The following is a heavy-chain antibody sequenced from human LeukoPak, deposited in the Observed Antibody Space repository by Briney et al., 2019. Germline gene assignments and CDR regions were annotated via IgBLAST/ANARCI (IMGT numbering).Heavy chain of an antibody. CDR1: GFTFDDYG. CDR2: INWNGGGT. V-gene: IGHV3-20*04. D-gene: IGHD6-13*01. Sequence: GGSLRLSCAASGFTFDDYGMSWVRQAPGKGLEWVSGINWNGGGTGYADSVKGRFTISRDNAKNSLYLQMNSLRAEDTAVYYCARDLMGIAYRGAFYYWGQGTLVTVSS. J-gene: IGHJ4*02. CDR3: ARDLMGIAYRGAFYY.